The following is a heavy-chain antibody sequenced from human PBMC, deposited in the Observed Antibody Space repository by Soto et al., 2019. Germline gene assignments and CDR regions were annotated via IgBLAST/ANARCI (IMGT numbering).Heavy chain of an antibody. J-gene: IGHJ5*02. Sequence: QVQLVQSGAEVKKPGASVKVSCKASGYTFTSYGISWVRQAPGQGLEWMGWISAYNGNTNYAQKLQGRVTMTTDTSTSTAYMELRSLRSDATAVYYCARVMGLRYFDWLARGNWFDPWGQGTLVTVSS. V-gene: IGHV1-18*01. D-gene: IGHD3-9*01. CDR3: ARVMGLRYFDWLARGNWFDP. CDR1: GYTFTSYG. CDR2: ISAYNGNT.